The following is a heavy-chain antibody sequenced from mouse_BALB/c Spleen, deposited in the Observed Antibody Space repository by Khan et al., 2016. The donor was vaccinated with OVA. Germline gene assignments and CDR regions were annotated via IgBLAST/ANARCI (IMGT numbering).Heavy chain of an antibody. J-gene: IGHJ3*01. Sequence: EVQLVETGGGLVQPKGSLKLSCAASGFTFNTYAMNWVRQAPGKGLEWVARIRSKRNNYATYSADSVQDRFTISRDDSQSMLYLQMNNLKTEDTAMYYCVMRSWVAYWGQGTLVTVSA. CDR3: VMRSWVAY. CDR1: GFTFNTYA. CDR2: IRSKRNNYAT. V-gene: IGHV10-1*02.